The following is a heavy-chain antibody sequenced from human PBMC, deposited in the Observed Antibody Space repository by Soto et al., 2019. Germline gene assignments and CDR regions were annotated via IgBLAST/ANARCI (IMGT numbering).Heavy chain of an antibody. CDR3: ARDRWYSGYDYYYYYYMDV. D-gene: IGHD5-12*01. J-gene: IGHJ6*03. CDR1: GFTVSSNY. Sequence: PGGSLRLSCAASGFTVSSNYMSWVRQAPGKGLEWVSVIYSGGSTYYADSVKGRFTISRDNSKNTLYLQMNSLRAEDTAVYYCARDRWYSGYDYYYYYYMDVWGKGTTVTVSS. CDR2: IYSGGST. V-gene: IGHV3-66*01.